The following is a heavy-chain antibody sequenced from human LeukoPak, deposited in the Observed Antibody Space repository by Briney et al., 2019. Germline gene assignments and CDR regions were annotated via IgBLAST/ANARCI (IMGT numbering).Heavy chain of an antibody. D-gene: IGHD6-13*01. CDR1: GYTFTSYG. CDR2: ISAYNGNT. V-gene: IGHV1-18*01. J-gene: IGHJ6*02. CDR3: ARQQLVRRGYYYGMDV. Sequence: ASVKVSCKASGYTFTSYGISWVRQAPGQGLEWMGWISAYNGNTNYAQKLQGRVTMTTDTSTSTAYMELRSLRSDDTAVYYCARQQLVRRGYYYGMDVWGQGTTVTVSS.